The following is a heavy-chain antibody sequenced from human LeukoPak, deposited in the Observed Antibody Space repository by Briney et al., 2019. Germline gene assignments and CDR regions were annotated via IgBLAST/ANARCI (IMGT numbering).Heavy chain of an antibody. CDR3: ARLELLGYCSSTSCYELDY. J-gene: IGHJ4*02. V-gene: IGHV1-2*02. D-gene: IGHD2-2*01. CDR1: GYTFTGYY. CDR2: INPNSGGT. Sequence: GASVKVSCKASGYTFTGYYMHWVRQAPGQGLEWMGWINPNSGGTNYAQKFQGRVTMTRDTSTSTAYMELSRLRSDDTAVYYCARLELLGYCSSTSCYELDYWGQGTLVTVSS.